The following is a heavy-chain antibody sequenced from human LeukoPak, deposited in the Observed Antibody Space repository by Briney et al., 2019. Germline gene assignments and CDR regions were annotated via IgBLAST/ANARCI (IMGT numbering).Heavy chain of an antibody. V-gene: IGHV5-51*01. CDR1: GYSFSIYW. CDR3: ARFRDDSSGYYFDY. CDR2: IYPGDSDT. J-gene: IGHJ4*02. D-gene: IGHD3-22*01. Sequence: GESLKISCKGSGYSFSIYWIGWVRQMPGKGLEWMGIIYPGDSDTRYSPSFQGQVTISADRSISTAYLQWSSLKASDTAMYYCARFRDDSSGYYFDYWGQGTLVTVSS.